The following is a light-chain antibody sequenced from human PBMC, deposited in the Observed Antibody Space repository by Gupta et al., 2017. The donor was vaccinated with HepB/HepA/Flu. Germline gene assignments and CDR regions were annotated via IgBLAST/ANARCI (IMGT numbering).Light chain of an antibody. J-gene: IGKJ4*01. CDR3: QQEYNWAGT. V-gene: IGKV3-15*01. CDR2: GAS. CDR1: HSVSSN. Sequence: EIVMTQSPATLSVSPGERATLSCRASHSVSSNLAWYQQKPGQAPRLLIYGASTRATGIPARFSGSGSGTEFTLTISSLQSEDFTVYYCQQEYNWAGTFGGGTKVEIK.